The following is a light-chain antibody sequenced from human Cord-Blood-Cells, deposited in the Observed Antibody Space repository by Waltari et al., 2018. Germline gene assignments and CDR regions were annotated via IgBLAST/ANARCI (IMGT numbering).Light chain of an antibody. CDR3: SSYTSSSTVV. J-gene: IGLJ2*01. V-gene: IGLV2-14*01. CDR2: DVS. Sequence: QSALTQPASVSGSPGQAITISCPGTSSDVGGYNYVSWYPQHPGKAPNLMIYDVSNRPSGVSNRFSGSKSGNTASLTISGLQAEDEADYYCSSYTSSSTVVFGGGTKLTVL. CDR1: SSDVGGYNY.